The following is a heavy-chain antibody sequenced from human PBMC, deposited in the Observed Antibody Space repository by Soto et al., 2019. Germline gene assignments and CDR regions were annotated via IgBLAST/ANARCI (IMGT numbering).Heavy chain of an antibody. CDR2: IYHSGST. D-gene: IGHD3-10*01. V-gene: IGHV4-4*02. CDR3: ARSRFLSFGEAEQVLDV. CDR1: GGSISSSNW. Sequence: QVQLQESGPGLVKPSGTLSLTCAVSGGSISSSNWWSWVRQPPGKGLEWIGEIYHSGSTNYNPSPKMLVTISVDTSTNQFSLKLSSLTAADTAVYYSARSRFLSFGEAEQVLDVWGQGTTVTVSS. J-gene: IGHJ6*02.